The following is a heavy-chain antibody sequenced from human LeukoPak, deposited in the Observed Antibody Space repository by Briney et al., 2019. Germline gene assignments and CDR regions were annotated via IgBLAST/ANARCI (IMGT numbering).Heavy chain of an antibody. D-gene: IGHD6-19*01. CDR2: IYTSGST. V-gene: IGHV4-4*07. CDR3: ARGAMAGSVLYPFDY. CDR1: GGSIGTYY. Sequence: SETLSLTCTVSGGSIGTYYWNWIRQPAGKGLEWIGRIYTSGSTYYNPSLKSQVTMSVDTSKNQFSLNLNSLTAADTAVYYCARGAMAGSVLYPFDYWGQGTLVTVSS. J-gene: IGHJ4*02.